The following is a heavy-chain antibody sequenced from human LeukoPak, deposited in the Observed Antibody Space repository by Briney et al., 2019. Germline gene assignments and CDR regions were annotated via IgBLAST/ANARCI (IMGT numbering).Heavy chain of an antibody. CDR3: ARTISGSYGVSDY. V-gene: IGHV3-23*01. D-gene: IGHD5-18*01. CDR1: GFIFSSIHA. CDR2: ISGSGGTT. Sequence: PGGSLRLSCAASGFIFSSIHAMTWVRQAPGKGLEWVSSISGSGGTTYYADSVKGRFTISRDSSKKTLYLQMNTLTVEDTHVYHCARTISGSYGVSDYWAQGTLVTVSS. J-gene: IGHJ4*02.